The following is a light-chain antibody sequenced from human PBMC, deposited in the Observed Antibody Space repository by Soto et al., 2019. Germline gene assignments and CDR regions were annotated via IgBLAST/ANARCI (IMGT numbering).Light chain of an antibody. Sequence: QSALTQPASVSGSPGQSITISCTGTSSDVGGYKFVHWYQHRPGKAPKLMIYEVSNRPSGVSIRFSGSKSGNTASLTISGLQTAYEADYYCIAYSNTSRYLFGKWTKV. CDR1: SSDVGGYKF. V-gene: IGLV2-14*01. CDR3: IAYSNTSRYL. CDR2: EVS. J-gene: IGLJ1*01.